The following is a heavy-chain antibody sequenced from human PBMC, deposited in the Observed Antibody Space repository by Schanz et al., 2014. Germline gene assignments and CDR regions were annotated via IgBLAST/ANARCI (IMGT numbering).Heavy chain of an antibody. V-gene: IGHV3-30*18. CDR1: GFTFNNFN. J-gene: IGHJ4*02. Sequence: VQLVESGGGLVKPGGSLRLSCAASGFTFNNFNMNWVRQAPGKGLEWVAVISYDGSTKYYADSVKGRFTISRDNSKNTLYLQMNSLSAEDTAVYYCAKRNHDMQSLPLDYWGQGTLVIVSS. CDR2: ISYDGSTK. CDR3: AKRNHDMQSLPLDY. D-gene: IGHD3-9*01.